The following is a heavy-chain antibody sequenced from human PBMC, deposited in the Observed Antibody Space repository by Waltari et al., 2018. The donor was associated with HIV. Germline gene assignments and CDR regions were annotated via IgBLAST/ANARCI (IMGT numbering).Heavy chain of an antibody. Sequence: VQLVESGGGLVQPGGSLRLSLAASGFTFSSYSMNWVRQAPGKGLEWISYIRSSPSTISYADSVEGRFTISRDDGRNSVFLQMNSLRAEDTAIYYCARDLKYSFDYWGQGTLVTVSS. V-gene: IGHV3-48*01. CDR2: IRSSPSTI. CDR3: ARDLKYSFDY. CDR1: GFTFSSYS. D-gene: IGHD2-15*01. J-gene: IGHJ4*02.